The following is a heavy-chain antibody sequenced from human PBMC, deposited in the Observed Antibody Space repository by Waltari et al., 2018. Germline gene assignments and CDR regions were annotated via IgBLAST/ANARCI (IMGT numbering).Heavy chain of an antibody. Sequence: EVQLLVSGGGMVQPGGSLRLSSAASGLIFGRYAMTWVRQVPGKGREWVSTISGNGGETFYADFVLGRFTISRDNSKNKVFLQMDSLRAEDSALYFCAKGGHLSAFDVWGQGTMVTVSS. V-gene: IGHV3-23*01. CDR3: AKGGHLSAFDV. CDR2: ISGNGGET. CDR1: GLIFGRYA. J-gene: IGHJ3*01.